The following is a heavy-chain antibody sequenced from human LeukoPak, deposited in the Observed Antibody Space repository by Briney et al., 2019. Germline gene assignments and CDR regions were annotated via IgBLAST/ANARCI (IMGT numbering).Heavy chain of an antibody. J-gene: IGHJ4*02. V-gene: IGHV4-61*02. CDR1: GGSISSGSYY. D-gene: IGHD4-17*01. Sequence: SQTLSLTCTVSGGSISSGSYYWSWIRQPAGRGLEWIGRIYTSGSTNYNPSLKSRVTISVDTSKNQFSLKLSSVTAADTAVYYCARSHADPTVTNFDYWGQGTLVTVSS. CDR2: IYTSGST. CDR3: ARSHADPTVTNFDY.